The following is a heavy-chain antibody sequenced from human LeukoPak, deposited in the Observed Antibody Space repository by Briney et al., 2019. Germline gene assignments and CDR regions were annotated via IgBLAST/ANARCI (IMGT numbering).Heavy chain of an antibody. CDR1: GGSFSGYY. J-gene: IGHJ4*02. CDR3: AIRRGYSYGYGP. V-gene: IGHV4-34*01. Sequence: PSETLSLTCAVYGGSFSGYYWSWIRQPPGKGLEWIGEINHSGSTNYNPSLKSRVNISVDTSKNQFSLKLSSVTAADTAVYYCAIRRGYSYGYGPWGQGTLVTVSS. D-gene: IGHD5-18*01. CDR2: INHSGST.